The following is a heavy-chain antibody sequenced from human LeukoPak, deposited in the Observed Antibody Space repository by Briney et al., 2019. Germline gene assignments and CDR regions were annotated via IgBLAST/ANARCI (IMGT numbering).Heavy chain of an antibody. J-gene: IGHJ4*02. V-gene: IGHV3-23*01. D-gene: IGHD1-26*01. CDR3: AKGGSLYFFDS. Sequence: GGSLRLSGAASGFSFVNSAMSWVRQAPGKGLEWVSGIGASGVYTYYADSVKGRFTISRDNPKDTLFLQMDSLRAEDTAVYYCAKGGSLYFFDSWGQGTLVTVSS. CDR1: GFSFVNSA. CDR2: IGASGVYT.